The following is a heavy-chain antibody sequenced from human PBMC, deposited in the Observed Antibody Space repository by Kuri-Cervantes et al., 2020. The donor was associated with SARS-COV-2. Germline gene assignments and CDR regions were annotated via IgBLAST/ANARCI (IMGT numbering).Heavy chain of an antibody. CDR3: AHLAQYYYGSGSAKIDAFDI. V-gene: IGHV2-26*01. CDR1: GFSLSTSGVG. Sequence: SGPTQMHPTHTLTLTCTFSGFSLSTSGVGVGWIRQPPGKALEWLAHIFSNEEKSYSTALKGRLTIPKDTSKSQVVLTMTNMDPVDTATYYCAHLAQYYYGSGSAKIDAFDIWGQGTMVTVSS. CDR2: IFSNEEK. D-gene: IGHD3-10*01. J-gene: IGHJ3*02.